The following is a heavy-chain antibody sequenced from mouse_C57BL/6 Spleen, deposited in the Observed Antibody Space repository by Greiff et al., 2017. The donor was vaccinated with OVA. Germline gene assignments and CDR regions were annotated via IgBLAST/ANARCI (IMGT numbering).Heavy chain of an antibody. V-gene: IGHV5-12*01. Sequence: DVQLVESGGGLVQPGGSLKLSCAASGFTFSDYYMYWVRQTPEKRLEWVAYISNGGGSTYYPDTVKGRFTISRDKAKNTLYLQMSRLKSEDTDMYYCARQGHGTLPYFDYWGKGTTLTVSS. CDR2: ISNGGGST. D-gene: IGHD4-1*01. CDR1: GFTFSDYY. CDR3: ARQGHGTLPYFDY. J-gene: IGHJ2*01.